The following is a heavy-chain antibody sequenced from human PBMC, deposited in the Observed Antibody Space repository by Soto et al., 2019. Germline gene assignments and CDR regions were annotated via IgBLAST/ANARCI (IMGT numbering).Heavy chain of an antibody. Sequence: EVQLLESGGGLVQPGGSLTLSCAASGFIFSTYAMSWVRQAPGKGLECVSTISTSGGSTYYADSVTGRFTISRDNSKNTLYLQMNSLRVDDTAVYYCARGQMTSTYWGQGTLVTVSS. J-gene: IGHJ4*02. CDR2: ISTSGGST. D-gene: IGHD2-21*02. CDR3: ARGQMTSTY. V-gene: IGHV3-23*01. CDR1: GFIFSTYA.